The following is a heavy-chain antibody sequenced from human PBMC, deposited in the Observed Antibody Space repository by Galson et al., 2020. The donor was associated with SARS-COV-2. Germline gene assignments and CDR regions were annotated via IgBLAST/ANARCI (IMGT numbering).Heavy chain of an antibody. CDR3: ARDQDGYNDF. V-gene: IGHV3-7*01. J-gene: IGHJ4*02. Sequence: GESLKISCAASGFTFSSYWMSWVRQAPGKGLQWVANIKQDGSDRYYVDSVKGRFTISSDNAKNSEFLQMNSLRAEDTAVYYCARDQDGYNDFWGQGTLVTVSS. CDR2: IKQDGSDR. CDR1: GFTFSSYW. D-gene: IGHD5-12*01.